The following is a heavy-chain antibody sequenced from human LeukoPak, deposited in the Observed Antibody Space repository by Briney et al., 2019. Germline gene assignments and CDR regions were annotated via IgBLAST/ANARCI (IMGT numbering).Heavy chain of an antibody. J-gene: IGHJ3*02. Sequence: GGSLRLSCAASGFTFSSYSMNWVRQAPGKGLEWVSYISSSGSTIYYADSVKGRFTISRDNAKNSLYLQMNSLRAEDTAVYYCAVDWFLDAFDIWGQGKMVTVSS. D-gene: IGHD3-9*01. CDR1: GFTFSSYS. CDR3: AVDWFLDAFDI. CDR2: ISSSGSTI. V-gene: IGHV3-48*04.